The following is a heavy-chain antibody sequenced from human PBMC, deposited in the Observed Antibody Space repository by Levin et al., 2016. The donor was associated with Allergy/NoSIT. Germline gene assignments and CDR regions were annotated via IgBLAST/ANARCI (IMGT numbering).Heavy chain of an antibody. CDR1: GFTVSSYY. J-gene: IGHJ4*02. D-gene: IGHD3-22*01. CDR2: IHSGDTT. CDR3: ARDPTPYYDDSRGYFDY. Sequence: SCAASGFTVSSYYMSWVRQAPGKGLEWVSVIHSGDTTYYADSVKGRFTISRDNSKNILYLHMNSLRAEDTAVYYCARDPTPYYDDSRGYFDYWGQGTLVTVSS. V-gene: IGHV3-66*01.